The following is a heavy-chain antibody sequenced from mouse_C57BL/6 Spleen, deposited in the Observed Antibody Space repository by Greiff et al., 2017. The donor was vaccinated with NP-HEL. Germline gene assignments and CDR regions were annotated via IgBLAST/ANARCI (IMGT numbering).Heavy chain of an antibody. CDR3: ARGGWGRMDY. V-gene: IGHV1-50*01. CDR1: GYTFTSYW. Sequence: QVQLQQPGAELVKPGASVKLSCKASGYTFTSYWMQWVKQRPGQGLEWIGEIDPSDSYTNYNQKFKGKATLTVDTSSSTAYMQLSSLTSEDSAVYYCARGGWGRMDYWGQGTSVTVSS. CDR2: IDPSDSYT. D-gene: IGHD3-3*01. J-gene: IGHJ4*01.